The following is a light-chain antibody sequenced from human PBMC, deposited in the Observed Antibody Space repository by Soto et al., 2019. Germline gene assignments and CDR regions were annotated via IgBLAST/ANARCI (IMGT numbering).Light chain of an antibody. CDR3: KQQGT. V-gene: IGKV3-15*01. Sequence: EIVMTQSPATLSISPGEEAILSCRASQTISNKLAWYQQRPGQAPKLLIYETSTRAADVPGRFSGGGSGTDFTLTISRLEPEDSGVYYCKQQGTFGQGTKLDIK. CDR2: ETS. CDR1: QTISNK. J-gene: IGKJ2*01.